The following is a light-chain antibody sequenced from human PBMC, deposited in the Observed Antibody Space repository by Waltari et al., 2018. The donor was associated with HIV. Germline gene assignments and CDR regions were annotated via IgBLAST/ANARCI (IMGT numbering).Light chain of an antibody. CDR1: QRISTY. CDR3: QQSYTTPLT. CDR2: GAS. V-gene: IGKV1-39*01. Sequence: DIHLTQSPSSVSASVADRVSITCRSSQRISTYLNWYQQKAGKAPKLLIYGASSLQSGVPSRFSGSGSGTEFTLTISSLQPEDFATYYCQQSYTTPLTFGGGTKVEIK. J-gene: IGKJ4*01.